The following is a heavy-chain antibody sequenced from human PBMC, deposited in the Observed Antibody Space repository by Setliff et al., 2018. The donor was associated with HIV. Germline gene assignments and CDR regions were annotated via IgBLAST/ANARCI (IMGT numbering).Heavy chain of an antibody. CDR1: GYAFTSQF. D-gene: IGHD6-19*01. J-gene: IGHJ4*02. Sequence: ASVKVSCKASGYAFTSQFMHWVRQAPRQGIEWMGIISASGHCTTYAQRFRGRVTRTSDTSTGTVYMELSSVTAADTAVYYCASTGYSSGWSFDYWGQGTLVTVSS. CDR3: ASTGYSSGWSFDY. CDR2: ISASGHCT. V-gene: IGHV1-46*01.